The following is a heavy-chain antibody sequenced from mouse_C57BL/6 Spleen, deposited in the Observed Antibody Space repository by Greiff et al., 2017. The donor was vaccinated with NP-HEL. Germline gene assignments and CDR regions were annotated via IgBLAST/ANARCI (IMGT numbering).Heavy chain of an antibody. Sequence: EVKLMESGPGLVKPSQSLSLTCSVTDYSITSGYYWNWIRQFPGNKLEWMGYISYDGSNNYNPSLKNRISITRDTSKNQFFLKLNSVTTEDTATYYCARASYPYWYFDVWGTGTTVTVSS. CDR1: DYSITSGYY. D-gene: IGHD2-10*01. CDR2: ISYDGSN. CDR3: ARASYPYWYFDV. J-gene: IGHJ1*03. V-gene: IGHV3-6*01.